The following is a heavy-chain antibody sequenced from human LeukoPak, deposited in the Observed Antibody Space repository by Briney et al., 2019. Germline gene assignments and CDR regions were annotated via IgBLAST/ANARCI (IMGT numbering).Heavy chain of an antibody. CDR3: ARDCRPHDILTGYYDY. CDR2: INGHGRNI. CDR1: GFTFSSYW. J-gene: IGHJ4*02. Sequence: GGSLRLSCVASGFTFSSYWMHWVRQDPRKGLVWVSRINGHGRNINYADSVRGRFTISRDNAKNTLYLQMNTLRVEDTAVYYCARDCRPHDILTGYYDYWGQGTLVTVSS. D-gene: IGHD3-9*01. V-gene: IGHV3-74*01.